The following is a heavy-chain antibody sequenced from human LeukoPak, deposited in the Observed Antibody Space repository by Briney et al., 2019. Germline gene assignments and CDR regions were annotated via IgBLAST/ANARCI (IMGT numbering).Heavy chain of an antibody. CDR2: ISYYGSNK. V-gene: IGHV3-30*04. CDR3: ARDRYGGNSGYYFDY. CDR1: GFTFSSYA. J-gene: IGHJ4*02. Sequence: GRSLRLSCAASGFTFSSYAMHWVRQAPGKGVEWVAVISYYGSNKYYADSVKGRFTISRDNSKNTLYLQMNSLRAEDTAVYYCARDRYGGNSGYYFDYWGQGTLVTVSS. D-gene: IGHD4-23*01.